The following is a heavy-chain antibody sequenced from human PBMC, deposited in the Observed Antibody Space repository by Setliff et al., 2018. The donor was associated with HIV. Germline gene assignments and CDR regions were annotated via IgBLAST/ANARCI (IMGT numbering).Heavy chain of an antibody. CDR1: GGLISSHIYQ. D-gene: IGHD7-27*01. CDR3: ARLGGNWGYWFDP. CDR2: IYYSGTT. V-gene: IGHV4-39*01. J-gene: IGHJ5*02. Sequence: SETLSLTCTVSGGLISSHIYQWGWIRQPPGKGLEWIGSIYYSGTTYYNPSLKSRLTISIDTSMNQFPLRLNALTAADTAVYYCARLGGNWGYWFDPWSQGTLVTAPQ.